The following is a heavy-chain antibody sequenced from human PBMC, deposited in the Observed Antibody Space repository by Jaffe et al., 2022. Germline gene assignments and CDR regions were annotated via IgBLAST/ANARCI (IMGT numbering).Heavy chain of an antibody. CDR3: ARESSDQPKWLRLGGGFDY. CDR2: IYYSGST. D-gene: IGHD5-12*01. CDR1: GGSISSYY. J-gene: IGHJ4*02. Sequence: QVQLQESGPGLVKPSETLSLTCTVSGGSISSYYWSWIRQPPGKGLEWIGYIYYSGSTNYNPSLKSRVTISVDTSKNQFSLKLSSVTAADTAVYYCARESSDQPKWLRLGGGFDYWGQGTLVTVSS. V-gene: IGHV4-59*01.